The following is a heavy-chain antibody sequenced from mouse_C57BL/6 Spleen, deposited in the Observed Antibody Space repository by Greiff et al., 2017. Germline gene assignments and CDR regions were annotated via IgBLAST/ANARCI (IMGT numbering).Heavy chain of an antibody. CDR1: GYTFTSYW. CDR3: ARSGYYGSGPYWYFDV. D-gene: IGHD1-1*01. Sequence: QVQLQQPGAELVMPGASVKLSCKASGYTFTSYWMHWVKQRPGQGLEWIGEIDPSDSYTNYNQKFKGKSTLTVDKSSSTAYMRLSSLTSEDSAVYYCARSGYYGSGPYWYFDVWGTGTTVTVSS. CDR2: IDPSDSYT. V-gene: IGHV1-69*01. J-gene: IGHJ1*03.